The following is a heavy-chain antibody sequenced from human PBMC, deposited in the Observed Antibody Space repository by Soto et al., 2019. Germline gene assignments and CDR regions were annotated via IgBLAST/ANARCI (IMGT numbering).Heavy chain of an antibody. V-gene: IGHV3-7*03. CDR3: ARDSRDILTGYYRGYYYYGMDV. CDR1: GFTFSSYW. Sequence: HHWRSLRLSCASSGFTFSSYWMSWFRQAPGKGREWVANINQDGSEKYYVDSVKGRFTISRENAKKSLYLQMNSLRAEDTAVYYCARDSRDILTGYYRGYYYYGMDVWGQGTTVTVSS. CDR2: INQDGSEK. D-gene: IGHD3-9*01. J-gene: IGHJ6*02.